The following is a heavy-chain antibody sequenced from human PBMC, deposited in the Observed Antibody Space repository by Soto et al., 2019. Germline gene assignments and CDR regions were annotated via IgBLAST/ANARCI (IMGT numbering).Heavy chain of an antibody. CDR2: IGHSGGT. V-gene: IGHV4-34*01. D-gene: IGHD3-16*01. J-gene: IGHJ4*02. CDR3: ARHGGYYFDY. CDR1: GGSFSGYY. Sequence: KPSENLSLTCAVYGGSFSGYYWSWIRQPPGKRLEWIGEIGHSGGTVYNPSLESRVTISEDSSDNRFSLTLTSVTAADTAVYYCARHGGYYFDYWGQGAPVTVSS.